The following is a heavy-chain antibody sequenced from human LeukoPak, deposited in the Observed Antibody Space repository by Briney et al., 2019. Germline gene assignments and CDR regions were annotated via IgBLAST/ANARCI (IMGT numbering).Heavy chain of an antibody. Sequence: GGSLRLSCAASGFTFSSYWMSWVRQAPGKGLEWVANIKQDGSGKYYVDSVKGRFTISRDNAKNSLYLQMNSLRAEDTAVYYCARGARYDAFDIWGQGTMVTVSS. CDR1: GFTFSSYW. J-gene: IGHJ3*02. CDR2: IKQDGSGK. CDR3: ARGARYDAFDI. V-gene: IGHV3-7*01.